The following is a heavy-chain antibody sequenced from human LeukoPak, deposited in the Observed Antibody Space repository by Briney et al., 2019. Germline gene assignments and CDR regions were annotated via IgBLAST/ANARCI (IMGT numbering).Heavy chain of an antibody. J-gene: IGHJ4*02. CDR2: IIPIFGTA. CDR1: GGTFSSYA. CDR3: ARDQRRDGYNYRDWGLDY. V-gene: IGHV1-69*05. Sequence: SVKVSCKASGGTFSSYAISWVRQAPGQGLGWMGGIIPIFGTANYAQKFQGRVTITTDESTSTAYMELSSLRSEDTAVYYCARDQRRDGYNYRDWGLDYWGQGTLVTVSS. D-gene: IGHD5-24*01.